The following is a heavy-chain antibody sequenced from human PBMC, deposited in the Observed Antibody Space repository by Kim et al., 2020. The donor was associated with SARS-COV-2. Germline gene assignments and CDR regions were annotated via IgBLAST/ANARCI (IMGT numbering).Heavy chain of an antibody. J-gene: IGHJ4*01. V-gene: IGHV3-7*04. Sequence: SVQQYVDAVKGRFTSTRDNSKNSLYLQLNSLSAEDTAVYYCARFSRSMTGYWGQGTLVTVSS. D-gene: IGHD3-9*01. CDR3: ARFSRSMTGY. CDR2: SVQ.